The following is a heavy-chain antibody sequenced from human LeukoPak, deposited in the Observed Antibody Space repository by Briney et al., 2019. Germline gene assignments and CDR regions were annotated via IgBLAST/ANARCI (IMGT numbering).Heavy chain of an antibody. CDR2: IWNDGSNK. V-gene: IGHV3-33*01. Sequence: GGSLRLACAASGFTFSSYGMHWVRQAPGKGLEWVAVIWNDGSNKYYADSVKGRFTISRDNSKNTLYLQMNSLRAEDTAVYYCARIHSLYYYDSSGYGAFDIWGQGTMVTVSS. J-gene: IGHJ3*02. CDR3: ARIHSLYYYDSSGYGAFDI. D-gene: IGHD3-22*01. CDR1: GFTFSSYG.